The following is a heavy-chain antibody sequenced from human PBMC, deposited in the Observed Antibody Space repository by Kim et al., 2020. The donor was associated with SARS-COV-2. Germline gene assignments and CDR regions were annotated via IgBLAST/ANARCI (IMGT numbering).Heavy chain of an antibody. J-gene: IGHJ6*02. CDR1: GYTFTSYD. V-gene: IGHV1-8*01. D-gene: IGHD3-10*01. CDR3: ARGRWFRELAQYYYGMDV. Sequence: ASVKVSCKASGYTFTSYDINWVRQATGQGLEWMGWMNPNSGNTGYAQKFQGRVTMTRNTSISTAYMELSSLRSEDTAVYYCARGRWFRELAQYYYGMDVWGQGTTVTVSS. CDR2: MNPNSGNT.